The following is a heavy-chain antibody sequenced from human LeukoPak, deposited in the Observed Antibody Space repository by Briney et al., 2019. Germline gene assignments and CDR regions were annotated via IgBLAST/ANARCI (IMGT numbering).Heavy chain of an antibody. Sequence: PSETLSLTCAVYGGSFSGYYWSWIRQPPGKGLEWIGEINHSGSTNYNPSLKSRVTISVDTSKNQFSLKLSSVTAADTAVYYCARRGITMIVGFDYWGQGTLVTVSS. D-gene: IGHD3-22*01. CDR3: ARRGITMIVGFDY. V-gene: IGHV4-34*01. CDR1: GGSFSGYY. J-gene: IGHJ4*02. CDR2: INHSGST.